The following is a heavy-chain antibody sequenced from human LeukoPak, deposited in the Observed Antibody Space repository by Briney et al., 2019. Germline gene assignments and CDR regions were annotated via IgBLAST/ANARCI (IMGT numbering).Heavy chain of an antibody. CDR3: ARGCYDSSGYYYAFYYYGMDV. Sequence: SETLSLTCAVYGGSFSGYYWSWIRQPPGKGLEWIGEINHSGSTNYNPSLKSRVTISVDTSKNQFSLKLSSVTAADTAVYYCARGCYDSSGYYYAFYYYGMDVWGQGTTVTVSS. CDR1: GGSFSGYY. CDR2: INHSGST. D-gene: IGHD3-22*01. V-gene: IGHV4-34*01. J-gene: IGHJ6*02.